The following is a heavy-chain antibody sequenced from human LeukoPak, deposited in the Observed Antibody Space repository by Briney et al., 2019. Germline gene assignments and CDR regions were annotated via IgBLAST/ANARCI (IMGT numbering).Heavy chain of an antibody. D-gene: IGHD2-2*01. CDR3: AREGCSSTSCYDP. CDR1: GVTFSSYE. Sequence: GGSLRLSCAASGVTFSSYEMNWVRQAPGKGQEWVSYISSSATTIYYADSVKGRFTISRDNAKNSLYLQMNSLRAEDTAVYYCAREGCSSTSCYDPWGQGTLVTVSS. V-gene: IGHV3-48*03. CDR2: ISSSATTI. J-gene: IGHJ5*02.